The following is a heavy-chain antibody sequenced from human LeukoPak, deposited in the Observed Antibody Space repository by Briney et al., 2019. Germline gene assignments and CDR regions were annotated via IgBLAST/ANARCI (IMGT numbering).Heavy chain of an antibody. J-gene: IGHJ6*03. V-gene: IGHV4-34*01. Sequence: SETLSLTCAVYGGSFSNYYWSWIRQPPGKGLEWIGEINDSGRTNYNPSLMSRVTVSVDTSKKQFSLRLTSVTATDTAVYYCARRWNYGRNYYIDVWGNGATVSVSS. CDR2: INDSGRT. CDR1: GGSFSNYY. CDR3: ARRWNYGRNYYIDV. D-gene: IGHD1-7*01.